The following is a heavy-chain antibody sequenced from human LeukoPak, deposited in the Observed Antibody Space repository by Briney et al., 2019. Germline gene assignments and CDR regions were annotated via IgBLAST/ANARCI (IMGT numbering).Heavy chain of an antibody. J-gene: IGHJ4*02. D-gene: IGHD3-10*01. Sequence: GGSLRLSCAASGFTFSSYAVSWVRQAPGKGLEWVSAISGSGGSTYYADSVKGRFTISRDNSKNTLYLQMNSLRAEDTAVYYCAKSPVRFGELYFDYWGQGTLVTVSS. CDR3: AKSPVRFGELYFDY. V-gene: IGHV3-23*01. CDR2: ISGSGGST. CDR1: GFTFSSYA.